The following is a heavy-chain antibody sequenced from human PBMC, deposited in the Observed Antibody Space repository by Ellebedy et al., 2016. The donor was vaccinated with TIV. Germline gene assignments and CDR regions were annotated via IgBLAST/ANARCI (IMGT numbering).Heavy chain of an antibody. CDR3: ARASLGPNSSGYVRWCDP. V-gene: IGHV4-34*01. CDR1: GGSFSGYY. CDR2: INHSGST. J-gene: IGHJ5*02. D-gene: IGHD3-22*01. Sequence: SETLSLTXAVYGGSFSGYYWSWIRQPPGKGLEWIGEINHSGSTNYNPSRKSRVTISVDTSKNQFSLKLSSVTAADTAVYYCARASLGPNSSGYVRWCDPWGQGTLVTVSS.